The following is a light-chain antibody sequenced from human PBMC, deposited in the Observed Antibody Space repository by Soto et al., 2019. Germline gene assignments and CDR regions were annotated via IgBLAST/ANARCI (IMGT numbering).Light chain of an antibody. V-gene: IGLV1-40*01. CDR3: QSYDISLSVSVI. CDR1: SSNIGAGYD. J-gene: IGLJ2*01. Sequence: QSALTQPPSVSGAPGQRITISCTGSSSNIGAGYDVQWYQQLPGAAPKLLIFGNSNRPSGVPDRFSGSRSGTSASLAITGLQAEDEADYFCQSYDISLSVSVIFGGGTKATVL. CDR2: GNS.